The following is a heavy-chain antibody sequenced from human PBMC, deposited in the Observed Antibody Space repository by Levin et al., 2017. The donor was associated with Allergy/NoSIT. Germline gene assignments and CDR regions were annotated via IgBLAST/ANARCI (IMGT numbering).Heavy chain of an antibody. CDR3: AGESTNYYGRDFLDI. D-gene: IGHD3-10*01. Sequence: PSETLSLTCAVSGGSVSSSDWWTWVRQSPGKGLEWIGEISHSGSANYNPSLKSRVTISIDIAMNQISLNLTSVTATDTAVYYCAGESTNYYGRDFLDIWGQGTMVTVSS. CDR2: ISHSGSA. CDR1: GGSVSSSDW. J-gene: IGHJ3*02. V-gene: IGHV4/OR15-8*01.